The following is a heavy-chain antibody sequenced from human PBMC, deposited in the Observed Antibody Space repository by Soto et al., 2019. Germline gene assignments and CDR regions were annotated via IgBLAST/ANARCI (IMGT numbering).Heavy chain of an antibody. V-gene: IGHV4-59*01. CDR2: IYYSGST. D-gene: IGHD2-21*02. CDR3: ARVVVVTAIQREDAFDI. CDR1: GGSISSYY. Sequence: SETLSLTCTVSGGSISSYYWSRIRQPPGKGLEWIGYIYYSGSTNYNPSLKSRVTISVDTSKNQFSLKLSSVTAADTAVYYCARVVVVTAIQREDAFDIWGQGTMVTVS. J-gene: IGHJ3*02.